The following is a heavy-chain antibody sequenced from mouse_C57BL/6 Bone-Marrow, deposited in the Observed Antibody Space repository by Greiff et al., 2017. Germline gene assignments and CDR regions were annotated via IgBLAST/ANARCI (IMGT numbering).Heavy chain of an antibody. J-gene: IGHJ2*01. CDR2: IYPGDGDT. Sequence: VQLQQPGPELVKPGASVKISCKASGYAFSSSWLNWVKQRPGQGLEWIGRIYPGDGDTNYNRKFKGKATLTADKSSSTAYMQLSILASEDSAVYFCARSSDWGQGTTLTVSS. V-gene: IGHV1-82*01. CDR3: ARSSD. CDR1: GYAFSSSW.